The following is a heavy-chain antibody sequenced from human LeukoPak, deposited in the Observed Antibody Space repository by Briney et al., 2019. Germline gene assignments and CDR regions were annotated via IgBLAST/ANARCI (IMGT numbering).Heavy chain of an antibody. V-gene: IGHV3-33*06. J-gene: IGHJ4*02. D-gene: IGHD3-10*01. Sequence: GGSLRLSCAASGFTFNSYGMHWVRQAPGRGLEWVAVVWNDGSNKYYADSVKGRFTISRDNSKGTLYLEMNSLRAEDTAIYYCAKDADFARIYYYFDSWGQGTLVTVSS. CDR2: VWNDGSNK. CDR3: AKDADFARIYYYFDS. CDR1: GFTFNSYG.